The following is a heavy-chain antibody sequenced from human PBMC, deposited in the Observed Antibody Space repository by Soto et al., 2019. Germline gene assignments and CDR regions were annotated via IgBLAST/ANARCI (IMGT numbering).Heavy chain of an antibody. V-gene: IGHV1-8*01. J-gene: IGHJ6*03. Sequence: ASVKVSCKASGYTFTSYDINWVRQATGQGLEWMGWMNPNSGNTGYAQKFQGRVTMTRNTSISTAYMDLSSLRSEDTSVYYCAREGTGEPYYYYYMDVWGKGTTVTV. D-gene: IGHD7-27*01. CDR2: MNPNSGNT. CDR1: GYTFTSYD. CDR3: AREGTGEPYYYYYMDV.